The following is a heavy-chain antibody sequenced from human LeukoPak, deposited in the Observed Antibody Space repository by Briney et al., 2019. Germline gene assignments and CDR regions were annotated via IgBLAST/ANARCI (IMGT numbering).Heavy chain of an antibody. CDR2: IKPDESNT. D-gene: IGHD1-26*01. CDR1: GCTFSNYW. J-gene: IGHJ4*02. CDR3: TTIRPDY. Sequence: GGSLRLSCAASGCTFSNYWRHWVRQAPGKGLVWVARIKPDESNTDYADPVKARFHISRDHAKNTLSLQTNSLKADHAAVYYCTTIRPDYWGQGTLVTVSS. V-gene: IGHV3-74*01.